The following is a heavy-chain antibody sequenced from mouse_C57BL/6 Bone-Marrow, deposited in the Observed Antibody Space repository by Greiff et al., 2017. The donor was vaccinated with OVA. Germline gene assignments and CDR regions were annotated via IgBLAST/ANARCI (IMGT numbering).Heavy chain of an antibody. CDR1: GFSLTSYC. D-gene: IGHD1-1*01. V-gene: IGHV2-4*01. CDR3: AKNGGGSSAMDY. Sequence: VQLQESGPGLVQPSPSLSITCTASGFSLTSYCVHWVRQPPGKGLEWLGVIWSGGSTAYYAAFISRLSISKDNAKSQVFFKMNSLQADDAAIYYCAKNGGGSSAMDYWGQGTSVTVSS. CDR2: IWSGGST. J-gene: IGHJ4*01.